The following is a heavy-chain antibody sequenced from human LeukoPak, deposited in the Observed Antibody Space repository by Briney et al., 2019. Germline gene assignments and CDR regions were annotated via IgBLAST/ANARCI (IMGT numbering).Heavy chain of an antibody. CDR3: VKFEGGLLGNYYMDV. CDR2: ISCGGNNT. J-gene: IGHJ6*03. CDR1: GFPFSHFA. Sequence: PGGSLRLSCAVSGFPFSHFAMSWVRQAPGKGLEWVSTISCGGNNTYFADSVKGRFTISRDNSKNTLFLQMVSLRDEDTAVYDCVKFEGGLLGNYYMDVWGKGTTVTVSS. V-gene: IGHV3-23*01.